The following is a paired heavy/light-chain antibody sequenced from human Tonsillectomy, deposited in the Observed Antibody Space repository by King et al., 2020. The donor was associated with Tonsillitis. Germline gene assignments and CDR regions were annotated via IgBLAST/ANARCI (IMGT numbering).Light chain of an antibody. CDR3: QSADYSGTVI. J-gene: IGLJ2*01. V-gene: IGLV3-25*02. Sequence: SYELTQPPSVSVSPGQTARITCSGDALAKQHAYWYQQTPGQAPVLVIYKDTERPAGTPDRFSGSSSGTTVTLTISGVEAEDEADYYCQSADYSGTVIFGGGTKLTVL. CDR2: KDT. CDR1: ALAKQH.
Heavy chain of an antibody. Sequence: QVQLEQSGAEVKKPGASVKVSCKASEYTFTGYYMQWVRQAPGQGLEWMGWINANNGVTKYSQKFQGRVTMTRDTSISTVYMELSRLRSDDTAVYYCARPYDYGGNGGLGLDVWGKGTTVTVYS. D-gene: IGHD4-17*01. CDR2: INANNGVT. V-gene: IGHV1-2*02. CDR3: ARPYDYGGNGGLGLDV. J-gene: IGHJ6*04. CDR1: EYTFTGYY.